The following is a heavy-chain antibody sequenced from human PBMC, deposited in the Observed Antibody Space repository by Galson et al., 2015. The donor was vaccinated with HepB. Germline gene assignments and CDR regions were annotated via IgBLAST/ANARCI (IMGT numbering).Heavy chain of an antibody. J-gene: IGHJ6*02. Sequence: PALVKPTQTLTLTCTFSGFSLSTSGMCVSWIRQPPGKALEWLARIDWDDDKYYSTSLKTRLTISKDTSKNQVVLTMTNMDPVDTATYYCARIRYQLPDLYYYYGMDVWGQGTTVTVSS. CDR1: GFSLSTSGMC. V-gene: IGHV2-70*11. D-gene: IGHD2-2*01. CDR3: ARIRYQLPDLYYYYGMDV. CDR2: IDWDDDK.